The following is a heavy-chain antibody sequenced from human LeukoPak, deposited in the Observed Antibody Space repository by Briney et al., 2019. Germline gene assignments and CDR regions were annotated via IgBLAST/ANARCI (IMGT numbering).Heavy chain of an antibody. CDR1: GFSLSTTGMC. D-gene: IGHD3-22*01. CDR3: ARTRGQYYYDSSCYPFDY. CDR2: FDWDDDK. V-gene: IGHV2-70*11. Sequence: SGPTPVNPTQTLTLTCTFSGFSLSTTGMCVSWIRQPPGKVLEWLARFDWDDDKHYSTSLKTRLTISKDTSKNQVVLTMTNMDPADTATYYCARTRGQYYYDSSCYPFDYGGGGTVATVSS. J-gene: IGHJ4*02.